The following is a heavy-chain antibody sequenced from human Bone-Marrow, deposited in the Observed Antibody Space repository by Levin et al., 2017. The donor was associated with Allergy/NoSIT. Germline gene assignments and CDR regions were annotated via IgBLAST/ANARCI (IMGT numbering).Heavy chain of an antibody. D-gene: IGHD4-23*01. Sequence: PGGSLRLSCAAPGFSFSSYGINWVRQAPGKGLEWVSCISSRSVAIYYADSVKGRFTISRDNARNSVYLQLNDLRAEDTAVYYCVKDHLPPTNYDGYNFYGMDVWGQGTTVTVSS. CDR3: VKDHLPPTNYDGYNFYGMDV. CDR2: ISSRSVAI. J-gene: IGHJ6*02. V-gene: IGHV3-21*06. CDR1: GFSFSSYG.